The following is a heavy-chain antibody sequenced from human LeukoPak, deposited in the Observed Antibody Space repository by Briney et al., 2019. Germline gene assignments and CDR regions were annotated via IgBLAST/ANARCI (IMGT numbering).Heavy chain of an antibody. V-gene: IGHV5-10-1*01. J-gene: IGHJ1*01. D-gene: IGHD4-17*01. CDR3: ARYYDYGDYKYFQH. CDR1: GYSFTSYW. Sequence: GESLKISCKGSGYSFTSYWISWVRQMPGKGLEWMGRIDPGDSYTNYSPSFQDHVTISADKSISTAYLQWSSLKASDTAMYYCARYYDYGDYKYFQHWGQGTLVTVSS. CDR2: IDPGDSYT.